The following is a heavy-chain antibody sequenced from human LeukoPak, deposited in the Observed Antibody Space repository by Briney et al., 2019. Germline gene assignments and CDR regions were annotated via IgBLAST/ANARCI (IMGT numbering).Heavy chain of an antibody. CDR1: EFTVSRNY. CDR2: IFSNGDT. CDR3: ARAWDR. J-gene: IGHJ5*02. Sequence: GGSLRLSCTASEFTVSRNYMLWVRQAPGKGLEWVSLIFSNGDTHYADSVKGRFTISRDNAKNTLSLQMNSLRAEDTGLYYCARAWDRWGQGTLVTVSS. V-gene: IGHV3-53*01.